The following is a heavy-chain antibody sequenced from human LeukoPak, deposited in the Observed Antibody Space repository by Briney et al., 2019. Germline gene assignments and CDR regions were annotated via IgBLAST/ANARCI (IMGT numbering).Heavy chain of an antibody. CDR3: ARGRVDTMVRGVMAGADY. CDR2: MNPNSGNT. Sequence: ASVKVSCKASGYTFTGYYMHWVRQAPGQGLEWMGWMNPNSGNTGYAQKFQGRVTMTGNTSISTAYMELSSLRSEDTAVYYCARGRVDTMVRGVMAGADYWGQGTLVTVSS. V-gene: IGHV1-8*02. D-gene: IGHD3-10*01. CDR1: GYTFTGYY. J-gene: IGHJ4*02.